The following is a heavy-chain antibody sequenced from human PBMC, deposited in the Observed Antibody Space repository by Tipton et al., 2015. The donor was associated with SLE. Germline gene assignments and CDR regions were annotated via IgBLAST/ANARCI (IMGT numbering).Heavy chain of an antibody. D-gene: IGHD3-3*01. V-gene: IGHV4-61*02. CDR2: IHATGSA. CDR3: ATADDSWGRYLACDS. J-gene: IGHJ4*02. CDR1: GGSINSGDYY. Sequence: TLSLTCTVSGGSINSGDYYWSWIRQPAGMGLEWIGRIHATGSANYNPSLRSRVTISVDMSKNQFSLKLSSVTASDTAVYYCATADDSWGRYLACDSWGQGTLVTVSS.